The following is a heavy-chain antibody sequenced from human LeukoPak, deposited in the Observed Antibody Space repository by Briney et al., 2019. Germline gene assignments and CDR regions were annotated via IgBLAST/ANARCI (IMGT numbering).Heavy chain of an antibody. Sequence: GASVKVSCKASGYTFTSYGISWVRQAPGQGLEWMGWISAYNGNTNYAQKLQGRVTMTTDTSTSTAYMELRSLRSDDTAVYYCARHLMTTVTTGGDFDYWGQGTLVTVSS. CDR2: ISAYNGNT. CDR3: ARHLMTTVTTGGDFDY. V-gene: IGHV1-18*01. D-gene: IGHD4-17*01. J-gene: IGHJ4*02. CDR1: GYTFTSYG.